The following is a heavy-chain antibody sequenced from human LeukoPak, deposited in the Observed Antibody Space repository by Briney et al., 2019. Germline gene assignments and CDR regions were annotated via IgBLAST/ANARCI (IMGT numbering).Heavy chain of an antibody. D-gene: IGHD6-19*01. CDR2: ISAYNGNS. CDR1: GYTFTNYG. CDR3: ARAGGWAREDYKGDAFDI. J-gene: IGHJ3*02. V-gene: IGHV1-18*01. Sequence: ASVKVSCKASGYTFTNYGISWVRQAPGQGLEWMGWISAYNGNSNYAQKLQDRVTMTTDTSTTTASMDLWSLISDDTAVYYCARAGGWAREDYKGDAFDIWGQGTMVTVSS.